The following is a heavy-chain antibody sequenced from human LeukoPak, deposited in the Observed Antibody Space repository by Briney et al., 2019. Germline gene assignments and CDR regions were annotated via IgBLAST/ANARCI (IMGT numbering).Heavy chain of an antibody. D-gene: IGHD4-23*01. V-gene: IGHV3-48*01. J-gene: IGHJ4*02. CDR2: ISSSRSTI. Sequence: GGSLRLSCAASGFTFSSYSMNWVRQAPGKGLEWVSYISSSRSTIYYADSVKGRFTISRDNAKNSLYLQMNSLRAEDTAVYYCATGYYGGNSEWGQGTLVTVSS. CDR3: ATGYYGGNSE. CDR1: GFTFSSYS.